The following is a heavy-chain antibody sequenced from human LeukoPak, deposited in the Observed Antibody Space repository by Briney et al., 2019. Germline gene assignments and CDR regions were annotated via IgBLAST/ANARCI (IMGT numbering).Heavy chain of an antibody. CDR2: ISYAGSNT. J-gene: IGHJ3*01. CDR3: AKNILPAAHDAFDF. D-gene: IGHD2-2*01. V-gene: IGHV3-30-3*02. CDR1: GFTFSSYS. Sequence: GGSLRLSCAASGFTFSSYSMHWVRQAPGKGLEWVAVISYAGSNTYYADSVKGRFTISRDNSKNTLDLQMSSLRAEDTAIYYCAKNILPAAHDAFDFWGPGTLVTVSS.